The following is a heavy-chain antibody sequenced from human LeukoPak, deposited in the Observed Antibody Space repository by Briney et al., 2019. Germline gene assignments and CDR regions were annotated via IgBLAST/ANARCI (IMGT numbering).Heavy chain of an antibody. V-gene: IGHV1-8*01. D-gene: IGHD4-17*01. CDR3: ARNSGDYDNWFDH. Sequence: AXVKVSCKASGYTFTSYDINWVRQAPGQGLEWMGWMNPNSGNTVYAQKFQGRVTMTRNTSISTAYMELSSLRSEDTAVYYCARNSGDYDNWFDHWGQGTLVTVSS. CDR2: MNPNSGNT. J-gene: IGHJ5*02. CDR1: GYTFTSYD.